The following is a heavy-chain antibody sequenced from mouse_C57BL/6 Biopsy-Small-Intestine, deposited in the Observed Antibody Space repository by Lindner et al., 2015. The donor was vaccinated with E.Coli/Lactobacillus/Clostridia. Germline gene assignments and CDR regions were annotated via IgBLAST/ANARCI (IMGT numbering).Heavy chain of an antibody. J-gene: IGHJ1*01. D-gene: IGHD6-1*01. Sequence: SVKVSCKASGFPFTRSAVQWVRQARGQRPEWIGWIVIGSGNTNYAQKFQKRVTITRDTSTDTAYMELSSLRSEDTALYYCAAAGRGGWINFEVFDIWGQGTKVTVSS. V-gene: IGHV1S18*01. CDR2: IVIGSGNT. CDR3: AAAGRGGWINFEVFDI. CDR1: GFPFTRSA.